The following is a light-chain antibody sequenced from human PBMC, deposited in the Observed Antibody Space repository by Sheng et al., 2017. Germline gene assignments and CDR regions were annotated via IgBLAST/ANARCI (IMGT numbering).Light chain of an antibody. CDR1: QSVSSY. Sequence: ETVLTQSPATLSLSPGERATLSCRASQSVSSYLVWYQQKPGQAPRLLIYGASTRVTGIPARFSGSGSGTEFTLTITSLQSEDSAVYYCQQYNNWPPYSFGQGTKLEIK. J-gene: IGKJ2*03. V-gene: IGKV3-15*01. CDR3: QQYNNWPPYS. CDR2: GAS.